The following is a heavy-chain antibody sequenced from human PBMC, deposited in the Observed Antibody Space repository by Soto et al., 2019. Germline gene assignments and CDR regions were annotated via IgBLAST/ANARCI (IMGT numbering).Heavy chain of an antibody. Sequence: SETLSLTCAVSGGSISSGGYSWSWIRQPPGEGLEWIGYIYHSGSTYYNPSLKSRVTISVDRSKNQFSLKLSPVTAADTAVYYCARGGYYFDYWGQGTLVTVS. CDR2: IYHSGST. V-gene: IGHV4-30-2*01. CDR1: GGSISSGGYS. CDR3: ARGGYYFDY. D-gene: IGHD5-12*01. J-gene: IGHJ4*02.